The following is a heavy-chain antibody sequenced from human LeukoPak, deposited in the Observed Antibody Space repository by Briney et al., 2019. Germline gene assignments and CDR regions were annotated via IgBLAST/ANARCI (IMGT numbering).Heavy chain of an antibody. Sequence: PSETLSLTRNISGVSVSDGRYYWTWIRLQPGKGLEWLGYKYYSGSAKYNPSLKSRLPISIDTPENRFSLQLTSLTPGDTATYISATPYGGSISCLDVFKVWGEGTRVTVSS. CDR2: KYYSGSA. J-gene: IGHJ3*01. CDR1: GVSVSDGRYY. CDR3: ATPYGGSISCLDVFKV. V-gene: IGHV4-31*03. D-gene: IGHD2-2*01.